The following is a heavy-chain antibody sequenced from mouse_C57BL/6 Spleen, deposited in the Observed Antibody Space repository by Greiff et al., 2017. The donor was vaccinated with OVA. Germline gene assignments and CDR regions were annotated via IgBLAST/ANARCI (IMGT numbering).Heavy chain of an antibody. CDR3: TRGGYDGTWFAY. CDR2: ISSGGDYI. V-gene: IGHV5-9-1*02. CDR1: GFTFSSYA. D-gene: IGHD2-2*01. J-gene: IGHJ3*01. Sequence: EVHLVESGEGLVKPGGSLKLSCAASGFTFSSYAMSWVRQTPEKRLEWVAYISSGGDYIYYADTVKGRFTISRDNARNTLYLQMSSLKSEDTAMYYCTRGGYDGTWFAYWGQGTLVTVSA.